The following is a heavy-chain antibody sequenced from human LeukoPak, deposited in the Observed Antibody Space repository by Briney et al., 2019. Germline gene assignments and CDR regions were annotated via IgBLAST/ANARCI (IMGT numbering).Heavy chain of an antibody. Sequence: GGSLRLSCAPSGFTFSSYSMNWVRQAPGKGLEWVSSISSSSGYIYYADSVKGRFTISRDNAKNSLYLQMNSLRAEDTAVYYCAREGIVFSGSYNWFDPWGQGTLVTVSS. CDR1: GFTFSSYS. V-gene: IGHV3-21*01. CDR2: ISSSSGYI. CDR3: AREGIVFSGSYNWFDP. J-gene: IGHJ5*02. D-gene: IGHD1-26*01.